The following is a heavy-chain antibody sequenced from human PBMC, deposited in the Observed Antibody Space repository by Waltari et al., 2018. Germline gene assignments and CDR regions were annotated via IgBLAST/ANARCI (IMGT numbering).Heavy chain of an antibody. CDR1: GGSFSGYY. D-gene: IGHD2-2*01. Sequence: QVQLQQWGAGLLKPSETLSLTCAVYGGSFSGYYWNWIRPPPGKGLDWIGEINHSGSTNYNPSLKSRVTISVDTSKNQFSLKLSSVTAADTAVYYCAREGLGGCSSTSCYLYYYYMDVWGKGTTVTISS. CDR2: INHSGST. CDR3: AREGLGGCSSTSCYLYYYYMDV. V-gene: IGHV4-34*01. J-gene: IGHJ6*03.